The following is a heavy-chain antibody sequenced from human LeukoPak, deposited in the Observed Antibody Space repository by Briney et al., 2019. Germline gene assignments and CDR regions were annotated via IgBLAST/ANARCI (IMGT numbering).Heavy chain of an antibody. Sequence: SVKVSCKASGGTFSSYAISWVRQAPGQGLEWMGGIIPIFGAANYAQKFQGRVTITTDESTSTAYMELSSLRSEDTAVYYCARASIAVAGYYYYYMDVWGKGTTVTVSS. CDR3: ARASIAVAGYYYYYMDV. CDR2: IIPIFGAA. J-gene: IGHJ6*03. V-gene: IGHV1-69*05. D-gene: IGHD6-19*01. CDR1: GGTFSSYA.